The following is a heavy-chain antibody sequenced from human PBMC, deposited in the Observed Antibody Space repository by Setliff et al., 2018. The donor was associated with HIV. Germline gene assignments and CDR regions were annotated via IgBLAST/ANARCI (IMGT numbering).Heavy chain of an antibody. V-gene: IGHV1-58*01. CDR2: IVVGSGNT. CDR1: GFTFTNSA. D-gene: IGHD4-17*01. J-gene: IGHJ3*02. Sequence: ASVKVSCKASGFTFTNSAVQWVRQARGQRLEWIGWIVVGSGNTNYAQKFQERVTITRDMSTSRAYMELSGLRTEDTAVYYCARVLPGGDYIEGFDIWGQGTMVTVSS. CDR3: ARVLPGGDYIEGFDI.